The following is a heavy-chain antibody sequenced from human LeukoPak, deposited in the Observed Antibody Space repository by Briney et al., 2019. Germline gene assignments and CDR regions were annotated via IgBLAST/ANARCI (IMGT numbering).Heavy chain of an antibody. CDR2: ISAYNGNT. CDR1: GYTFTHYG. J-gene: IGHJ4*02. Sequence: ASVKVSCKASGYTFTHYGVSGVRQAPGQGLEWAGWISAYNGNTNYAQKFQGRVTMTTDTSTGTAYMELRSLGSDDTAVYYCARDRDAGAPASTYVYWGQGTLVTVSS. D-gene: IGHD1-26*01. CDR3: ARDRDAGAPASTYVY. V-gene: IGHV1-18*01.